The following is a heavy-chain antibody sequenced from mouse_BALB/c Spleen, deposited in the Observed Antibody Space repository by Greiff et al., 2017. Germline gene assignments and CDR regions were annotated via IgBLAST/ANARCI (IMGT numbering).Heavy chain of an antibody. D-gene: IGHD2-1*01. CDR3: TSGNPSYYAMDY. J-gene: IGHJ4*01. Sequence: QVHVKQPGAELVRPGASVKLSCKASGYTFTSYWINWVKQRPGQGLEWIGNIYPSDSYTNYNQKFKDKATLTVDKSSSTAYMQLSSPTSEDSAVYYCTSGNPSYYAMDYWGQGTSVTVSS. V-gene: IGHV1-69*02. CDR2: IYPSDSYT. CDR1: GYTFTSYW.